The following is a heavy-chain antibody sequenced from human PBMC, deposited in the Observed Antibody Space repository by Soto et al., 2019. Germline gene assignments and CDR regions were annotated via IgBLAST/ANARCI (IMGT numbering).Heavy chain of an antibody. J-gene: IGHJ4*02. V-gene: IGHV4-59*01. CDR3: ARIGDYYGSGSYYNLDY. Sequence: SETLSLTCTVSGGSISSYYWSWIRQPPGKGLEWIGYIYYSGGTNYNPSLKSRVTISVDTSKNQFSLKLSSVTAADTAVYYCARIGDYYGSGSYYNLDYWGQGTLVTVSS. CDR2: IYYSGGT. CDR1: GGSISSYY. D-gene: IGHD3-10*01.